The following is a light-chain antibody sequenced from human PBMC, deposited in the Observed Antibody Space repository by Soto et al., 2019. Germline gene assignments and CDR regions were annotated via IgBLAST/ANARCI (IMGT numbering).Light chain of an antibody. J-gene: IGKJ1*01. V-gene: IGKV3-20*01. CDR3: QQFGRYPET. Sequence: EIVLTQSPGTLSVSPGEGATISCRASQSVSNIYFAWYQQKPGHAPRLLMYGTSNRATGIPDRFIGSGSGTEFTLTISNLEPEDFAVYYCQQFGRYPETFGQGTKVEIK. CDR1: QSVSNIY. CDR2: GTS.